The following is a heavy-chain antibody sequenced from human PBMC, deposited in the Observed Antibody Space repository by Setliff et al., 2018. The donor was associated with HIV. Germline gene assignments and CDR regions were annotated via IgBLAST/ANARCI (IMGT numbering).Heavy chain of an antibody. J-gene: IGHJ4*02. CDR2: INHSGDA. D-gene: IGHD2-15*01. V-gene: IGHV4-61*10. CDR3: ARGGKSGKFDY. CDR1: GGSISSGSYY. Sequence: SETLSLTCTVSGGSISSGSYYWSWIRQPAGKGLEWIGDINHSGDANYNPSLKSRVTTLVDTSKNQFSLNLTSVTAADTSVFYCARGGKSGKFDYWGQGSLVTVSS.